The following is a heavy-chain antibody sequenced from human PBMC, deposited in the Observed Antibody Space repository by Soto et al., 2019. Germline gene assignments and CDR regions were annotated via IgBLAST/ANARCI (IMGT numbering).Heavy chain of an antibody. CDR3: ARAERGYYPYY. Sequence: PGGSLRLSCAASGFTFSDYYMSWIRQAPGKGLEWVSYISSSGSTIYYAGSVKGRFTISRDNARNSLYLQVNSLRAEDTAVYYCARAERGYYPYYWGQRTLVTVSS. D-gene: IGHD3-3*01. CDR1: GFTFSDYY. CDR2: ISSSGSTI. V-gene: IGHV3-11*01. J-gene: IGHJ4*02.